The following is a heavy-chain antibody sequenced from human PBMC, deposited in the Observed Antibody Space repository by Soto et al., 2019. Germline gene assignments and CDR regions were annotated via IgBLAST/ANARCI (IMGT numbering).Heavy chain of an antibody. CDR2: INWNSDTI. Sequence: EVQLVESGGGSVQPGGSLRLSCVASGFRFDDYAMHWVRQRPGKGLEWVSGINWNSDTIGYDDSVKGRFIVSRDNAEGSLLPQMSSLRAADTAIYLCAMSNSTDLSHHFESLGPGTPVTVSS. V-gene: IGHV3-9*01. D-gene: IGHD2-2*01. J-gene: IGHJ4*02. CDR3: AMSNSTDLSHHFES. CDR1: GFRFDDYA.